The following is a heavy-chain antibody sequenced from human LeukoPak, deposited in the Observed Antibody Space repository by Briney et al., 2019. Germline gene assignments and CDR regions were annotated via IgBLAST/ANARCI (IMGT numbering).Heavy chain of an antibody. V-gene: IGHV3-48*01. J-gene: IGHJ6*03. D-gene: IGHD3-3*01. CDR3: VRGALASGVVVYYYYYLDV. CDR2: ISASIDIT. Sequence: GGSLRLSCAASGFNYSSYTMNWVRQAPGMGLEWLSYISASIDITYYADSVKGRFTISRDNAKNSLYLQMNSLRAEDTAVYYCVRGALASGVVVYYYYYLDVWGKGTTVTVSS. CDR1: GFNYSSYT.